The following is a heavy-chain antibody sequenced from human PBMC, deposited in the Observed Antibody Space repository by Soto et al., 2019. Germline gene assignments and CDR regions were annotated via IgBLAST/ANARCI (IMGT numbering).Heavy chain of an antibody. D-gene: IGHD5-12*01. CDR1: GFTFSSYE. Sequence: PGGSLRLSCAASGFTFSSYEMNWVRQAPGKGLEWVSYISSSGSTIYYADSVKGRFTISRDNAKNSLYLQMNSLRAEDTAVYYCARERWRGFFDYWGQGTLVTVSS. CDR3: ARERWRGFFDY. CDR2: ISSSGSTI. V-gene: IGHV3-48*03. J-gene: IGHJ4*02.